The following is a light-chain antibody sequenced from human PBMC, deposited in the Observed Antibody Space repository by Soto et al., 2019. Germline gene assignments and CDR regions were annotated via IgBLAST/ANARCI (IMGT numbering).Light chain of an antibody. J-gene: IGKJ1*01. V-gene: IGKV3-15*01. CDR2: GAS. Sequence: EIVLTQSPATLSVSPGERATLSCRASQSVSSNLAWYQHKPGQAPRLLIYGASARATGIPARFSGSGFGTEFTLTISSLQSEDFAVYSCQQYDNWPPWTFGQGTKVDIK. CDR3: QQYDNWPPWT. CDR1: QSVSSN.